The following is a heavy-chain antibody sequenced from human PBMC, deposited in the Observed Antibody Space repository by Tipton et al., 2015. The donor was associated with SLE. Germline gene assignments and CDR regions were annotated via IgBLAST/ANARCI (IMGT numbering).Heavy chain of an antibody. CDR3: ASSGNYDFWSGYNWFDP. J-gene: IGHJ5*02. CDR2: ISSSGSTI. V-gene: IGHV3-48*03. Sequence: LSLTCAASGFTFSSYEMNWVRQAPGKGLEWVSYISSSGSTIYYADSVKGRFTISRDNAKNSLYLQMNSLRAEDTAVYYCASSGNYDFWSGYNWFDPWGQGTLVTVSS. CDR1: GFTFSSYE. D-gene: IGHD3-3*01.